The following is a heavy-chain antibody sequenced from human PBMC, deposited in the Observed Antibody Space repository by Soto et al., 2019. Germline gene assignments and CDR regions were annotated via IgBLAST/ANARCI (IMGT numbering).Heavy chain of an antibody. V-gene: IGHV3-53*01. Sequence: GGSLRLSCAASGFTVSSNYMSWVRQAPGKGLEWVSVIYSGGSTYYADSVKGRFTISRDNSKNTLYLQMNSLRAEDTAVYYCTRGYCSSTSCFEDGMDVGGQGTTVTVSS. CDR1: GFTVSSNY. CDR2: IYSGGST. CDR3: TRGYCSSTSCFEDGMDV. J-gene: IGHJ6*02. D-gene: IGHD2-2*01.